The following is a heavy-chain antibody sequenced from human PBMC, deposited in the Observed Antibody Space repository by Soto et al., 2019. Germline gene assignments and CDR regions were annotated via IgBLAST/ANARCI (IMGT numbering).Heavy chain of an antibody. CDR3: AHRVITTVRGPNWFDP. D-gene: IGHD3-10*01. Sequence: QITLKESGPTLVKPTQTLTLTCTFSGFSLSTSGVGVGWIRQPPGKALEWLALIYWDDDKRYSPSLKSRLTITKDTSKNQVVLTMTNMDPVDTATYYCAHRVITTVRGPNWFDPWGQGTLVTVSS. CDR1: GFSLSTSGVG. CDR2: IYWDDDK. J-gene: IGHJ5*02. V-gene: IGHV2-5*02.